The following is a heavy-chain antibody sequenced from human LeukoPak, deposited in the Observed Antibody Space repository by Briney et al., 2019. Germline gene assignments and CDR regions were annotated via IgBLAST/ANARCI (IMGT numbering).Heavy chain of an antibody. CDR2: IYYSGST. V-gene: IGHV4-59*01. Sequence: SETLSLTCTVSGGSISSYYWSWIRQPPGKGLEWIGYIYYSGSTNYNPSLKSRVTISVDTSKNQFSLKLSSVTAADTAVYYCARGGLGPGYSSGWSNYYYYGMDVWGQGTTVTVSS. CDR1: GGSISSYY. CDR3: ARGGLGPGYSSGWSNYYYYGMDV. J-gene: IGHJ6*02. D-gene: IGHD6-19*01.